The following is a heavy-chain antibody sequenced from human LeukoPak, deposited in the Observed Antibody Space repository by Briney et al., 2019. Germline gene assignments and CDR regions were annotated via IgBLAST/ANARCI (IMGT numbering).Heavy chain of an antibody. CDR3: ARGNFPAYYYGSGSTYYFDY. D-gene: IGHD3-10*01. CDR1: GGSFSGYY. CDR2: INHSGST. Sequence: SETLSLTCAVYGGSFSGYYWSWIGKPPGKGLEWIGEINHSGSTNYNPSLKSRVTISVDTSKNQFSLKLSSVTAADTAVYYCARGNFPAYYYGSGSTYYFDYWGQGTLVTVSS. J-gene: IGHJ4*02. V-gene: IGHV4-34*01.